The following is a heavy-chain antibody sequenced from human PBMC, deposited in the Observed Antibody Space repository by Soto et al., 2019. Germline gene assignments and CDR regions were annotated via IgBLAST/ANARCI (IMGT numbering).Heavy chain of an antibody. CDR2: VVVGSGNT. CDR1: GFTFSHSA. J-gene: IGHJ6*02. CDR3: ATHSSGSGYYYDGMDV. V-gene: IGHV1-58*02. Sequence: SVKVSCKASGFTFSHSAMQWVRQARGQSLERIGWVVVGSGNTNYAQKFQERVTISWDMSTNTAHMDLSSLRSEDTAVYYCATHSSGSGYYYDGMDVWGQGTTVTVSS. D-gene: IGHD6-19*01.